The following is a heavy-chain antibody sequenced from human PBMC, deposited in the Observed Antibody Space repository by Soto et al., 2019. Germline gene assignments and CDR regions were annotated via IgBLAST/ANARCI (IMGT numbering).Heavy chain of an antibody. CDR2: ISYDGSKK. V-gene: IGHV3-30-3*01. CDR3: ARDREAVAGAHFDY. J-gene: IGHJ4*02. D-gene: IGHD6-19*01. Sequence: QVQLVESGGGVVQPGRSLRLSCAASGFTFSSYAMHWVRQAPGKGLEWVAVISYDGSKKYYADSVKGRFTTPRDNFKNTLYLQMNSLRAEDTAVYYCARDREAVAGAHFDYWGQGTLVTVSS. CDR1: GFTFSSYA.